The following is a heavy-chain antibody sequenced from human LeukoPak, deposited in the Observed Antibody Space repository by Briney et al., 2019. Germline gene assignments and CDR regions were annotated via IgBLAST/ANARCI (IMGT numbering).Heavy chain of an antibody. V-gene: IGHV3-21*01. CDR1: GFTFSSYS. CDR2: ISSSSSYI. D-gene: IGHD6-19*01. Sequence: GGPLRLSGAASGFTFSSYSMNWVRQAPGKGLEWVSSISSSSSYIYYADSVKGRFTISRDNAKNSLYLQMNSLRAEDTAVYYCALKAVAGPWGYWGQGTLVTVSS. J-gene: IGHJ4*02. CDR3: ALKAVAGPWGY.